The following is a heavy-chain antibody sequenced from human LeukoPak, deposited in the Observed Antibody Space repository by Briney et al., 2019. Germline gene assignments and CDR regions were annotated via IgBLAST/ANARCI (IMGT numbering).Heavy chain of an antibody. Sequence: GGSLRLSCAASGLTFSRYAMNWVRQAPGKGLEWVSSVGNASPYIYYADSVKGRFTFSRDNAKNSLYLQMNSLRDEDTAVYYCARGDDSQQRNDALDIWGQGTMVTVSS. CDR2: VGNASPYI. V-gene: IGHV3-21*01. D-gene: IGHD3-16*01. J-gene: IGHJ3*02. CDR1: GLTFSRYA. CDR3: ARGDDSQQRNDALDI.